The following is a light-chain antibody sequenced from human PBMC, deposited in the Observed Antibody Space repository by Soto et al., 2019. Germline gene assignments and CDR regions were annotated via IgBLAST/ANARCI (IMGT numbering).Light chain of an antibody. CDR3: RKDSSSPPEFT. J-gene: IGKJ3*01. CDR1: QSVSSSY. CDR2: GAS. Sequence: EIVLTQSPGTLSVSPGERVTLSCRASQSVSSSYLAWYQQRPGQAPRLLIFGASYRATGIPDRFSGSGSGTDFTLTISRLEPEDFAVYFCRKDSSSPPEFTFGPGTKVDGK. V-gene: IGKV3-20*01.